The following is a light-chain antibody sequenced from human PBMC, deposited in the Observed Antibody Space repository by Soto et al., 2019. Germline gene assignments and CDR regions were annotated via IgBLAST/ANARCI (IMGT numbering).Light chain of an antibody. V-gene: IGKV1-5*01. CDR3: QETNYHT. CDR2: DAS. CDR1: QRISEW. Sequence: DIQMTQSPSTLSASVGDRVTITCRASQRISEWLAWYQKKPGEAPKLLIYDASNLQSGVPSRFSGSGSGTEFTLTISSLQPDDLATYYCQETNYHTFGQGTKLEIK. J-gene: IGKJ2*01.